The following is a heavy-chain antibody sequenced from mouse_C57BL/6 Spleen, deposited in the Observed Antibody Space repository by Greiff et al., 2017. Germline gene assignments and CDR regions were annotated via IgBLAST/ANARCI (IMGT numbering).Heavy chain of an antibody. Sequence: QVQLQQSGPELVKPGASVKISCKASGYSFTSYYIHWVKQRPGQGLEWIGCIYPGSGNTKYNEKFKGKATLTADTSSSTAYMQLSSLTSDDSAVYYCAREAYYSNTWFAYWGQGTLVTVSA. CDR3: AREAYYSNTWFAY. V-gene: IGHV1-66*01. D-gene: IGHD2-5*01. J-gene: IGHJ3*01. CDR1: GYSFTSYY. CDR2: IYPGSGNT.